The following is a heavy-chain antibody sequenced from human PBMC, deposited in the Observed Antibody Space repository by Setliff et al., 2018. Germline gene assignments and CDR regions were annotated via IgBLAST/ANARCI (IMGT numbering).Heavy chain of an antibody. CDR3: ARGRHPPWSGYPYYYMDV. CDR2: IIPIFGTA. V-gene: IGHV1-69*06. Sequence: SVKVSCKASGGTFSSYAISWVRQAPGQGLEWMGRIIPIFGTANYAQRFQGRVTITADKSTSTAYMELSSLRSEDTAVYYCARGRHPPWSGYPYYYMDVWGKGTTVTVS. D-gene: IGHD3-3*01. J-gene: IGHJ6*03. CDR1: GGTFSSYA.